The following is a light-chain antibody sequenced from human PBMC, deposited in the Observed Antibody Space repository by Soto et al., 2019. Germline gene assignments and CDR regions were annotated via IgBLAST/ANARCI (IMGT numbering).Light chain of an antibody. J-gene: IGKJ2*01. CDR1: QDINNW. Sequence: DIQMPQSPSTLSASVGDRLTITCRASQDINNWLAWYQQKPGKAPKVLIYDASSLESGVPSRFSGSGFGTEFTLTISSLQPDDFATYYCQQFSTYPYTFGQGTKVDIK. CDR3: QQFSTYPYT. CDR2: DAS. V-gene: IGKV1-5*01.